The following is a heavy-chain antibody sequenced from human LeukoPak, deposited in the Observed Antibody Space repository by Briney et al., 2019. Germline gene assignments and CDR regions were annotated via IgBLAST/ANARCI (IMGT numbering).Heavy chain of an antibody. D-gene: IGHD2/OR15-2a*01. Sequence: ASVKVSCKASGYTFTSYDINWVRQATGQGLEWMGWMNPNSGNTGYAQKFQGRVTITRNTSISTAYMELSSLRSDDTAVYYCARPGPHYCFDYWGQGTLVTVSS. CDR3: ARPGPHYCFDY. CDR1: GYTFTSYD. V-gene: IGHV1-8*03. CDR2: MNPNSGNT. J-gene: IGHJ4*02.